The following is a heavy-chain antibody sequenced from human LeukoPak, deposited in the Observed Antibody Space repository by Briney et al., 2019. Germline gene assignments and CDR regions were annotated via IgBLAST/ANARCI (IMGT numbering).Heavy chain of an antibody. V-gene: IGHV1-46*01. D-gene: IGHD2-2*01. J-gene: IGHJ6*02. CDR2: INPSGGTT. Sequence: ASVKVSCKASGYTFTSYYIHWVRQAPGQGLEWMGIINPSGGTTNYAQKFQGRVTMTRDTSTSTVYMELSSLRSEGTAVYYCARDRVVVVPAAQAIYYYYYGMDVWGQGTTVTVSS. CDR1: GYTFTSYY. CDR3: ARDRVVVVPAAQAIYYYYYGMDV.